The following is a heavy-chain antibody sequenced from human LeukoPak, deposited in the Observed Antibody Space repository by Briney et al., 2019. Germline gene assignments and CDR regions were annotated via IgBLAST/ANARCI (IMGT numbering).Heavy chain of an antibody. V-gene: IGHV3-23*01. J-gene: IGHJ4*02. CDR1: GFTFSSYA. CDR3: AKVGRDYDFWSGYSFGLDY. D-gene: IGHD3-3*01. CDR2: ISGSGGST. Sequence: GGSLRLSCAASGFTFSSYAMHWVRQAPGKGLEWVSAISGSGGSTYYADSVKGRFTISRDNSKNTLYLQMNSLRAEDTAVYYCAKVGRDYDFWSGYSFGLDYWGQGTLVTVSS.